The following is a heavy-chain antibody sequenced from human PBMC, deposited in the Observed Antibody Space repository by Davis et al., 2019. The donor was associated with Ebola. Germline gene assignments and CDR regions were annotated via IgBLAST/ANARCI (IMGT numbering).Heavy chain of an antibody. CDR1: GFTFSGSA. V-gene: IGHV3-73*01. CDR2: IRSKANSYAT. CDR3: TRQPSKYYYYGMDV. Sequence: GESLKISCAASGFTFSGSAMHWVRQASGTGLEWVGRIRSKANSYATAYAASVKGRFTISRDDSKNTAYLQMNSLKTEDTAVYYCTRQPSKYYYYGMDVWGQGTTVTVSS. J-gene: IGHJ6*02.